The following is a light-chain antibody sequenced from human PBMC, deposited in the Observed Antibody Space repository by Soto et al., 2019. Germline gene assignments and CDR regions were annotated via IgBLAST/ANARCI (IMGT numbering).Light chain of an antibody. CDR2: DTS. CDR3: QHQGT. CDR1: QSVGMRY. V-gene: IGKV3-20*01. J-gene: IGKJ4*01. Sequence: IVLTQSPGTLSLSPGERATLSCRASQSVGMRYLAWYQQKPGQAPRLLIYDTSNRASDIPDSFSGSGSETDFTLTISRLVPEDLAVYYCQHQGTFGGGTKVEIK.